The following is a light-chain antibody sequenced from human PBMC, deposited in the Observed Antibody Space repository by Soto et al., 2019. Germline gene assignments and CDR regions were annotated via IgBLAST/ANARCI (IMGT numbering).Light chain of an antibody. CDR2: EVN. V-gene: IGLV2-8*01. J-gene: IGLJ2*01. CDR3: SSYAGSKNFIL. CDR1: TSDVGGYNY. Sequence: QSALTQPPSTSGSPGQSVTISCTGTTSDVGGYNYVSWYQLHPGKVPKLIISEVNKRPSGVPDRFSGSKSGSTASLTVSGLQAEDEADYCFSSYAGSKNFILFGGVATLSVL.